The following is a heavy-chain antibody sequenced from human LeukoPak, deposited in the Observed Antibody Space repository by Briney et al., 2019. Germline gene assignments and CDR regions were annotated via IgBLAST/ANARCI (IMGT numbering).Heavy chain of an antibody. D-gene: IGHD2-21*02. CDR2: INPSGGST. CDR1: GYTFTSYY. V-gene: IGHV1-46*01. J-gene: IGHJ5*02. Sequence: ASVKVSCKASGYTFTSYYMHWVRQAPGQGLEWMGIINPSGGSTSYAQKFQGRVTMTRNTSISTAYMELSSLRSEDTAVYYCARGPHRVVTAILGFDPWGQGTLVTVSS. CDR3: ARGPHRVVTAILGFDP.